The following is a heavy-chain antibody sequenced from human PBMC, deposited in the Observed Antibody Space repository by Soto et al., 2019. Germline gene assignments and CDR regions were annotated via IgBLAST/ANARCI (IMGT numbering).Heavy chain of an antibody. CDR3: ARGYTYDFDY. Sequence: QITLKESGPTLVKPTQTLTLTCTFSGYSFTTSGVNVGWIRQPPGKALDWLALIFWNDDKRYSPSLKSRLTITKDTSKNQVVLTMTNMDPVDTATYYCARGYTYDFDYWGQGTLVTVSS. J-gene: IGHJ4*02. V-gene: IGHV2-5*01. D-gene: IGHD4-17*01. CDR2: IFWNDDK. CDR1: GYSFTTSGVN.